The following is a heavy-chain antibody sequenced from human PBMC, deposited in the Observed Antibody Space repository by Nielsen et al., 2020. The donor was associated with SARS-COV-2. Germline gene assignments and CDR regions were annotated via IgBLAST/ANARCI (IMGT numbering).Heavy chain of an antibody. J-gene: IGHJ4*02. D-gene: IGHD4-17*01. Sequence: GGSLRLSCAASGFTFSSYWMSWVRQAPGKGLEWVANIKHDGSEKYYVDSVKGRFTISRDNAKNSLYMQMNSLRAEDTALYHCARDLGDYGDYAGPDYWGQGTLVTVSS. CDR2: IKHDGSEK. V-gene: IGHV3-7*03. CDR1: GFTFSSYW. CDR3: ARDLGDYGDYAGPDY.